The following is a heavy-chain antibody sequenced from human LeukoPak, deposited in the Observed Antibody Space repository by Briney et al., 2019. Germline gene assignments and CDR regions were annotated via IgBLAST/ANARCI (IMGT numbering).Heavy chain of an antibody. CDR3: ARHFYGGNPWFDP. CDR1: GGSISSYY. CDR2: IYTSVST. V-gene: IGHV4-4*09. Sequence: SETLSLTCTVSGGSISSYYWSWIRQPPGKGLEWIGYIYTSVSTNYNPSLKSRVTISVDTSKNQFSLKLSSVTAADTAVYYCARHFYGGNPWFDPWGQGTLVTVSS. J-gene: IGHJ5*02. D-gene: IGHD4-23*01.